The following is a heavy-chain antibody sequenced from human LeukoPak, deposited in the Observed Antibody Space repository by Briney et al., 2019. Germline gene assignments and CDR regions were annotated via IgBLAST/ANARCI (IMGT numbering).Heavy chain of an antibody. Sequence: GGSLRLSCAASGFTFSSYAMHWVRQAPGKGLEWVAVIWYDGSNKYYADSVKGRFTISRDNSKNTLYLQMNSLRAEDTAVYYCARDGGNPNWFDPWGQGTLVTVSS. CDR1: GFTFSSYA. V-gene: IGHV3-33*08. J-gene: IGHJ5*02. D-gene: IGHD3-16*01. CDR3: ARDGGNPNWFDP. CDR2: IWYDGSNK.